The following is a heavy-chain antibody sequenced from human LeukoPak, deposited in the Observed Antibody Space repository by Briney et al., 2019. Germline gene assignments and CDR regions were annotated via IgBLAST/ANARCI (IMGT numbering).Heavy chain of an antibody. CDR1: GGSISSNY. CDR2: IYYSGST. CDR3: ARHPIPHYCGGDCPTPWIDY. D-gene: IGHD2-21*02. J-gene: IGHJ4*02. Sequence: SETLSLTCTVSGGSISSNYWSWIRQPPGKGLEWIGYIYYSGSTNYNPSLKSRVTISVDTSKNQFSLKLSSVTAADTAVYYCARHPIPHYCGGDCPTPWIDYWGQGTLVTVSS. V-gene: IGHV4-59*08.